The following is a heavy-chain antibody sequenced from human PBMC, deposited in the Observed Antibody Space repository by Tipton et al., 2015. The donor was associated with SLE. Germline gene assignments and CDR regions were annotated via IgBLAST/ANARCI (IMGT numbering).Heavy chain of an antibody. CDR1: GFTVSSNY. V-gene: IGHV3-53*05. J-gene: IGHJ6*03. Sequence: SLRLSCAASGFTVSSNYMSWVRQAPGKGLEWVSVIYSGGSTFYADSVKGRFTISRDNSKNTLYLQMNSLRAEDTAVYYCARDGIYPYYYHYMDVGGKGTTVTVSS. D-gene: IGHD1-26*01. CDR3: ARDGIYPYYYHYMDV. CDR2: IYSGGST.